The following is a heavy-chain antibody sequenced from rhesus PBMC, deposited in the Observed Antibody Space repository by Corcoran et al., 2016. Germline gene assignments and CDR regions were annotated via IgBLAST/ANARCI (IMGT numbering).Heavy chain of an antibody. CDR3: ARQGYTDHLGGLDS. J-gene: IGHJ6*01. CDR1: GGSISGYYN. CDR2: VYSITART. V-gene: IGHV4-143*01. Sequence: QVQLQESGPGLVKPSETLSLTCTVPGGSISGYYNWNWIRQSPGKGLEWIGAVYSITARTNYNPSLKSRVTISKDTSKNQFSLRLTSVTAADTAVYYCARQGYTDHLGGLDSWGQGVVVTVSS. D-gene: IGHD2-39*02.